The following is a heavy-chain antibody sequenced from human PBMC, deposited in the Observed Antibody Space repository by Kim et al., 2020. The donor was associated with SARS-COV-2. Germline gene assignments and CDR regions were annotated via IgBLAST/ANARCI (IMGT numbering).Heavy chain of an antibody. J-gene: IGHJ5*02. Sequence: ASVKGRFTITRDDSKNTAYLQMNSLKPEDTAVYYCTREDDMWSGYEAWFDPWGQGTLVTVSS. D-gene: IGHD3-3*01. V-gene: IGHV3-73*01. CDR3: TREDDMWSGYEAWFDP.